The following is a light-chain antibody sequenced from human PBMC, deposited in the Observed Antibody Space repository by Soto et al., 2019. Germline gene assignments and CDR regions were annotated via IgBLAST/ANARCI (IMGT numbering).Light chain of an antibody. J-gene: IGKJ1*01. Sequence: ERGLTHSPGTLSVFPRKRSRLSCMASQSILKTLAWYQHKPGQPPRLLIYGASTRATNIPGRFSGSGSGTEFTLTITSLQSEDYAVYYCQQYNTWPRTFGQGTKVDIK. CDR3: QQYNTWPRT. CDR1: QSILKT. CDR2: GAS. V-gene: IGKV3-15*01.